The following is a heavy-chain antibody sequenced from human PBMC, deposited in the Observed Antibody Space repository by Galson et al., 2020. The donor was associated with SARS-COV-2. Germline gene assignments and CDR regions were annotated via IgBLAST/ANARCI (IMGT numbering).Heavy chain of an antibody. V-gene: IGHV2-5*01. CDR1: GFSLSTSGVG. CDR2: IYWNGDK. D-gene: IGHD1-1*01. CDR3: VHKYGRTEDNWFDP. Sequence: KMSGPTLLKPTQTLTLTCTFSGFSLSTSGVGVGWIRQPPGKALEWLTVIYWNGDKRYSPSLKNRITVTADTSKNQVVLTMSNMDPVDTATYFCVHKYGRTEDNWFDPWGRGTLVIVSS. J-gene: IGHJ5*02.